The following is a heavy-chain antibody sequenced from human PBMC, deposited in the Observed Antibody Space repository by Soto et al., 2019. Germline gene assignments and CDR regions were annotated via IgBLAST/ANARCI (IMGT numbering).Heavy chain of an antibody. CDR2: IWYDGSNK. CDR3: AREGIVVVPAAENYYFDY. D-gene: IGHD2-2*01. CDR1: GFTFSSYG. Sequence: QVQLVESGGGVVQPGRSLRLSCAASGFTFSSYGMHWVRQAPGKGLEWVAVIWYDGSNKYYADSVKGRFTISRDNSKNTLYLQMNSLRAEDTAVYYCAREGIVVVPAAENYYFDYWGQGTLVTVYS. J-gene: IGHJ4*02. V-gene: IGHV3-33*01.